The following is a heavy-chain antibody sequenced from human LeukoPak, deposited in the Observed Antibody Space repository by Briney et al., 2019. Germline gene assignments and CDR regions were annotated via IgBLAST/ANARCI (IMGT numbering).Heavy chain of an antibody. D-gene: IGHD3-3*01. J-gene: IGHJ3*02. CDR1: GGTFSSYA. V-gene: IGHV1-69*05. Sequence: ASVKVSCRASGGTFSSYAISWVRQAPGQGLEWMGGIITIFGTANYAQKFQGRVTITTDESTSTAYMELSSLRSEDTAVYYCAREAHITIFGVVPGDAFDIWGQGTMVTVSS. CDR3: AREAHITIFGVVPGDAFDI. CDR2: IITIFGTA.